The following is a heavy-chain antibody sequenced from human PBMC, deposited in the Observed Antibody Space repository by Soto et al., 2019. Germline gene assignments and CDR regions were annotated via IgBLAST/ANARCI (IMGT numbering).Heavy chain of an antibody. Sequence: EVQLVESGGGLVQPGGSLRLSCAASGFTFSSYSMNWVRQAPGKGLEWVSYISSSSSTIYYADSVKGRFTITRDNAKKSLYLQMNSLRAEDTDVYYSARKYGDYINFDYWGQGTLVTVSS. J-gene: IGHJ4*02. CDR3: ARKYGDYINFDY. V-gene: IGHV3-48*01. D-gene: IGHD4-17*01. CDR2: ISSSSSTI. CDR1: GFTFSSYS.